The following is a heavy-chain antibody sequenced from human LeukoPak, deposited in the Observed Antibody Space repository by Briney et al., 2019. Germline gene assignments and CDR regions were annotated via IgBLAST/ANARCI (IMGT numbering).Heavy chain of an antibody. CDR1: GGSFSGYY. Sequence: PSETLSLTCAVYGGSFSGYYWSWIRQPPGKGLEWIGEINHSGSTNYNPSLKSRVTISVDTSKNQFSLKLSSVTAADTAVYYGASGLFFYYGSGSYYSPVDYWGQGTLVTVSS. J-gene: IGHJ4*02. D-gene: IGHD3-10*01. CDR3: ASGLFFYYGSGSYYSPVDY. V-gene: IGHV4-34*01. CDR2: INHSGST.